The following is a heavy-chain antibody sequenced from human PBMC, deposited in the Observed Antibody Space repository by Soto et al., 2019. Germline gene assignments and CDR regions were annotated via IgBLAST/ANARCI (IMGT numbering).Heavy chain of an antibody. V-gene: IGHV3-30*18. CDR3: AKSPNFYCISYHCYKYYVDY. CDR1: GFTFNTFG. J-gene: IGHJ4*02. CDR2: ISYDGSDK. Sequence: QEQLVESGGGVVLPGRSLRLSCAASGFTFNTFGMHWVRQAPGKGLEWVAVISYDGSDKYYSDSVRGRFTISRDNSMNTLYLQMNSLRTEDTAVYYCAKSPNFYCISYHCYKYYVDYWGQGTLVTVSS. D-gene: IGHD2-2*01.